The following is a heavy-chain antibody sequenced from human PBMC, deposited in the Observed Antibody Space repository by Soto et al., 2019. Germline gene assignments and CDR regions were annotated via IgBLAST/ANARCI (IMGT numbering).Heavy chain of an antibody. CDR1: GFTFSAYW. CDR3: ARAAYGEHWFDP. D-gene: IGHD4-17*01. CDR2: INGDGRTT. J-gene: IGHJ5*02. V-gene: IGHV3-74*01. Sequence: EVQLVESGGGVVPPGGSLRLSCAASGFTFSAYWMHWVRQAPGKGLMWVSRINGDGRTTSYADSVKGRFTISRENAKNTLYLQMNSLRAEDTAVYYCARAAYGEHWFDPWGQGTLVTVSS.